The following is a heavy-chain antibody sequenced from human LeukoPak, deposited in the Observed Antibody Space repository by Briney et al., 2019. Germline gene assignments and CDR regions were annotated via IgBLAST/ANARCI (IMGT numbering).Heavy chain of an antibody. CDR1: GCRFTSYW. CDR2: IYPRHSDT. V-gene: IGHV5-51*01. CDR3: ASHSLPGDAFDI. J-gene: IGHJ3*02. D-gene: IGHD3-10*01. Sequence: GGAPQTSSNGSGCRFTSYWIGWGRRRPGKGVGGFGLIYPRHSDTRSSPSFPGQLTISPDKSISTAYLQWSSLKASDTAMYCASHSLPGDAFDIWGQGTMVTVSS.